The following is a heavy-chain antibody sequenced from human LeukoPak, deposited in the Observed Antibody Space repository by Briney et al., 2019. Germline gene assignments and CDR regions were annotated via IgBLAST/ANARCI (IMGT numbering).Heavy chain of an antibody. Sequence: SVTVSCTASGGTFSIYAISWVRQAPGQGLEWMGRIIPIFGTANYAQKFQGRVTITADKSTSTAYMELSSLRSEDTAVYYCARDSGAYDFWSGFFRMDVWGKGTTVTVSS. CDR3: ARDSGAYDFWSGFFRMDV. J-gene: IGHJ6*03. V-gene: IGHV1-69*06. CDR2: IIPIFGTA. CDR1: GGTFSIYA. D-gene: IGHD3-3*01.